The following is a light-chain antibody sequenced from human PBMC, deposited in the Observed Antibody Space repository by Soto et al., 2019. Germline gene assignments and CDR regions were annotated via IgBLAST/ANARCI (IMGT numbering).Light chain of an antibody. V-gene: IGKV3-15*01. CDR1: QSVSSS. CDR3: QHYNNWPLT. Sequence: EIVMTQSPATLSVSPGERATLSCRASQSVSSSLAWYQHKPGQALRLLIYGAFTRATGIPARFSGSGSGTEFTLTISSLQSEDFAVYYCQHYNNWPLTFGQGPKVEVK. J-gene: IGKJ1*01. CDR2: GAF.